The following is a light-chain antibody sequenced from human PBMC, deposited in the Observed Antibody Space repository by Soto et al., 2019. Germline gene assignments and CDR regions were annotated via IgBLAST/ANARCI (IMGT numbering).Light chain of an antibody. J-gene: IGKJ4*01. CDR2: TGS. Sequence: DIQMTQSPSSVSASVGDRVTITCRASQAIDSWLAWYQQKPGEAPKLLIFTGSLLHSGVPPRFSGSGSGTDFTLTITSLQPEDFAIYYCLQDYTYPRTFGGGTKVDIK. V-gene: IGKV1-12*01. CDR1: QAIDSW. CDR3: LQDYTYPRT.